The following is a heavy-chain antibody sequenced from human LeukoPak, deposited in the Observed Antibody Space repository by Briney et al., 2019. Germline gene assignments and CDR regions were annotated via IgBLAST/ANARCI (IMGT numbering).Heavy chain of an antibody. J-gene: IGHJ4*02. D-gene: IGHD3-22*01. CDR2: IYHSGST. V-gene: IGHV4-30-2*01. Sequence: SETLSLTCAVSGGSISSGGYSWSWIRQPPGKGLEWIGYIYHSGSTYYNPSLKSRVTISVDRSKNQFSLKLSSVTAADTAVYYCAVRRQRSGYYSYWGQGTLVTVSS. CDR3: AVRRQRSGYYSY. CDR1: GGSISSGGYS.